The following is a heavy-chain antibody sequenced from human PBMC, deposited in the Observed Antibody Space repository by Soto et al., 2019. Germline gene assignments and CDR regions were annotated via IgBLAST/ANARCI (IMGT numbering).Heavy chain of an antibody. Sequence: ASVKVSCKVSGYTLTELSIHWVRQAPGKGLEWMGGFDPEDGETIYAQKFQGRVTMTEDTSTDTAYMELSSLRSDDTAVYYCATDTLFDLEENYYGMAVWGQGTTVTVSS. V-gene: IGHV1-24*01. J-gene: IGHJ6*02. CDR1: GYTLTELS. CDR3: ATDTLFDLEENYYGMAV. CDR2: FDPEDGET.